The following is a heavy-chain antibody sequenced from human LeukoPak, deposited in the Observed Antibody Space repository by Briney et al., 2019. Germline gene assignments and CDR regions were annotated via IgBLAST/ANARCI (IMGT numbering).Heavy chain of an antibody. CDR1: GFTFSSYG. CDR2: IRYDGSNK. CDR3: AKDLFTMVRGVIT. J-gene: IGHJ5*02. Sequence: GGSLRLSCAASGFTFSSYGIHWVRQAPGKGLEWVAFIRYDGSNKYYADSVKGRFTISRDNSKNTLYLQMNSLRAEDTAVYYCAKDLFTMVRGVITWGQGTLVTVSS. V-gene: IGHV3-30*02. D-gene: IGHD3-10*01.